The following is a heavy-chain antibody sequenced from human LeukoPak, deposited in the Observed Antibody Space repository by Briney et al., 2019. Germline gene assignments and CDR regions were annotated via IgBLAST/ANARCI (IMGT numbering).Heavy chain of an antibody. CDR2: ISGSGVST. Sequence: GGTLRLSCAASGFTFSSYAMNWVRQAPGKGLEWVSGISGSGVSTYYADSVKGRFTFSRDNSKNTLYLQMNSLRAEDTALYYCAKDRFYSGSPRAFDMWGRGTMVTVSS. V-gene: IGHV3-23*01. CDR1: GFTFSSYA. CDR3: AKDRFYSGSPRAFDM. J-gene: IGHJ3*02. D-gene: IGHD1-26*01.